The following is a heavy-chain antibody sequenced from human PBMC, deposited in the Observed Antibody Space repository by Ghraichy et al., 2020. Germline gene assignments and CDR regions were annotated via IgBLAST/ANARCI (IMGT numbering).Heavy chain of an antibody. CDR1: GFSLITSGVG. V-gene: IGHV2-5*02. CDR3: ASLMKLGTNWFDP. D-gene: IGHD3-16*01. J-gene: IGHJ5*02. CDR2: IYWDDHK. Sequence: SGPTLVKPTQTLTLTCTFSGFSLITSGVGVGWIRQPPGKALEWLALIYWDDHKEYSPSLKTRLTITKDPSKNQVVLTMSNVDPVDTGSYYCASLMKLGTNWFDPWGQGTLVTVSS.